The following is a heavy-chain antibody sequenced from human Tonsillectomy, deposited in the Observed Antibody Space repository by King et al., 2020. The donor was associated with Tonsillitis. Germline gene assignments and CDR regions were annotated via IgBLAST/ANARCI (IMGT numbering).Heavy chain of an antibody. J-gene: IGHJ4*02. CDR3: AGEPDYGGIRYYFDY. CDR1: GFTFSNYG. D-gene: IGHD4-23*01. Sequence: VQLVESGGGVVQPGRSLRLSCAASGFTFSNYGMHWVRPAPGKGPEGVAIIWYDGRKKYYADSVKGRFTIPRDISKNTPYLQMNSLRVEDTAVYYCAGEPDYGGIRYYFDYWGQGTLVTVSS. V-gene: IGHV3-33*01. CDR2: IWYDGRKK.